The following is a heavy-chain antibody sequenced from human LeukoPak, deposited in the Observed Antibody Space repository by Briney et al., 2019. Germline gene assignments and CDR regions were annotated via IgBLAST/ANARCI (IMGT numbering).Heavy chain of an antibody. Sequence: PGGSLRLSCAASGFTFSSYWMSWVRQAPGKGLEWVANIKQGGTEQYYAASVKGRFTISRDDAKDSLYLQMNSLRAEDTAVYYCARDFAVAAGPYFDYWGQGILVSVSS. CDR3: ARDFAVAAGPYFDY. CDR2: IKQGGTEQ. CDR1: GFTFSSYW. J-gene: IGHJ4*02. V-gene: IGHV3-7*01. D-gene: IGHD6-19*01.